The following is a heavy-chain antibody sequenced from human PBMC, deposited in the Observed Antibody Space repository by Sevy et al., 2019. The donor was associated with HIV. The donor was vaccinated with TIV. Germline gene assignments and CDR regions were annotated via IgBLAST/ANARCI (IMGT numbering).Heavy chain of an antibody. J-gene: IGHJ4*02. CDR2: IYYSGST. CDR3: ASHGEPHYAHYFDF. CDR1: GGSLSSYY. D-gene: IGHD1-26*01. V-gene: IGHV4-59*12. Sequence: SQTLSLTCTVSGGSLSSYYWSWIRQPPGKGLEWIGYIYYSGSTTYNPSLKSRVTISVDKSKNQFSLMLSSVTAADTAVYYCASHGEPHYAHYFDFWGQGTLVTVSS.